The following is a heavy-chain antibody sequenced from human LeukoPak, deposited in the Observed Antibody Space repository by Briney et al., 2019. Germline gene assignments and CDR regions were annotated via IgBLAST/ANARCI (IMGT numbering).Heavy chain of an antibody. CDR3: ARERTDNRAFDI. CDR1: GGFFNAYY. Sequence: SETLSLTCAVYGGFFNAYYWSWIRQPPGKGLEWIGEINHSGSTNYNPSLKSRVNISVDTSKNQFSLKLSSVTAADTAVYYCARERTDNRAFDIWGQGTMVTVSS. J-gene: IGHJ3*02. V-gene: IGHV4-34*01. CDR2: INHSGST. D-gene: IGHD2/OR15-2a*01.